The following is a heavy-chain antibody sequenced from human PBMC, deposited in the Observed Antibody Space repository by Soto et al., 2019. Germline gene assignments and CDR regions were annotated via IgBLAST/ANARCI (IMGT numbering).Heavy chain of an antibody. J-gene: IGHJ5*02. D-gene: IGHD3-16*01. CDR3: ARVRSGVGYNWFDP. CDR2: IYYSGST. Sequence: SETLSLTCTVSGGSISSGAYYWSWIRQHPGRGLEWIGYIYYSGSTYYNPSLKRRVTISVDTSKSQFSLKLSSVTAADTAVYYCARVRSGVGYNWFDPWGQGTLVTVSS. V-gene: IGHV4-31*03. CDR1: GGSISSGAYY.